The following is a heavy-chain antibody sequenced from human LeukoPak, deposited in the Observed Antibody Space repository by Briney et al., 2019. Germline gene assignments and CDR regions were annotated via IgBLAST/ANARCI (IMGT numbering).Heavy chain of an antibody. Sequence: GGSLRLSCAASGFTFSSYWMSWVRQAPGKGLEWVANIKEDGSESHYVDSVKGRFTISRDNAKNSLYLQMNSLRAEDTAMYFCAKAGLLWFGESWMDVWGQGTTVTVSS. CDR3: AKAGLLWFGESWMDV. CDR1: GFTFSSYW. J-gene: IGHJ6*02. D-gene: IGHD3-10*01. CDR2: IKEDGSES. V-gene: IGHV3-7*01.